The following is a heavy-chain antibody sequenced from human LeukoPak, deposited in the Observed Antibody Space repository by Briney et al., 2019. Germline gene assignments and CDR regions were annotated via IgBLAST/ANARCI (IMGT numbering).Heavy chain of an antibody. D-gene: IGHD1-14*01. J-gene: IGHJ6*03. V-gene: IGHV3-21*01. Sequence: PGGSLRLSCAASGFTFSSYSMNWVRQAPGKGLEWVSSISSSSSYIYYADSVKGRFTISRDNAKNSLYLQMNSLRAEDTAVYYCARDPDTYYYYMDVWGKGTTVTVSS. CDR2: ISSSSSYI. CDR3: ARDPDTYYYYMDV. CDR1: GFTFSSYS.